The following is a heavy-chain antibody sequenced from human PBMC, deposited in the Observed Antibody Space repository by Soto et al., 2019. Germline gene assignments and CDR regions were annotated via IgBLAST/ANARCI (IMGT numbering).Heavy chain of an antibody. J-gene: IGHJ6*02. Sequence: GGSLRLSCAASGFTFSSYWMHWVRQAPGKGLVWVSRSNSDGSSTSYADSVKGRFTISRDNAKNTLYLQMNSLRAEDTAVYYCATQDIVVVPAAHSAYYGMDVWGQGTTVTVSS. CDR1: GFTFSSYW. CDR2: SNSDGSST. V-gene: IGHV3-74*01. D-gene: IGHD2-2*01. CDR3: ATQDIVVVPAAHSAYYGMDV.